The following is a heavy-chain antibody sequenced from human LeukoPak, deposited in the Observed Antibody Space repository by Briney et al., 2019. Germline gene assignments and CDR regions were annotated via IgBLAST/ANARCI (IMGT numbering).Heavy chain of an antibody. Sequence: GGSLRLSCAASGFSLSDYYMSWIRQAPGKGLEWVSDISSSGSTIYYADSVKGRFTISRDTAKNSLYLQMNSLRAEDTAVYYCARVLRGVVVTAIDAFDIWGQGTMVTVSS. V-gene: IGHV3-11*01. J-gene: IGHJ3*02. CDR1: GFSLSDYY. CDR2: ISSSGSTI. D-gene: IGHD2-21*02. CDR3: ARVLRGVVVTAIDAFDI.